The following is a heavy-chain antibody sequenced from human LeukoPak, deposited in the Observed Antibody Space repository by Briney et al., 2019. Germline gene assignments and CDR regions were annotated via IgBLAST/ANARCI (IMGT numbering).Heavy chain of an antibody. D-gene: IGHD1-26*01. CDR2: ISGSGGTI. Sequence: GGSLRLSCAASGFTSSSYAMSWVRQAPGKGLEWVSSISGSGGTIYYADSVKGRFTISRDNSKNTLYLQMNSLRAEDTAVYYCAKDLSIVGATYFDYWGQGTLVTVSS. J-gene: IGHJ4*02. V-gene: IGHV3-23*01. CDR3: AKDLSIVGATYFDY. CDR1: GFTSSSYA.